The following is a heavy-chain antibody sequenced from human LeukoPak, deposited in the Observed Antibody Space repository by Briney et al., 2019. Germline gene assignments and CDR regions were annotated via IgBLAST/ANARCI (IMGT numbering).Heavy chain of an antibody. J-gene: IGHJ6*02. CDR3: AREGIAARSYYYYGMDV. CDR2: INSDGSST. Sequence: GGSLRLSCAASGFTFSSYWMHWFRQAPGKGLVRVSRINSDGSSTSYADSVKGRFTISRDNAKNTLYLQMNSLRAEDTAVYYCAREGIAARSYYYYGMDVWGQGTTVTVSS. D-gene: IGHD6-6*01. CDR1: GFTFSSYW. V-gene: IGHV3-74*01.